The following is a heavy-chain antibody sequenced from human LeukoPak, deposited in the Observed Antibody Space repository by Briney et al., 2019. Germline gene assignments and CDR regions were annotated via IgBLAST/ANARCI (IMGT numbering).Heavy chain of an antibody. CDR2: ISGSGSNT. D-gene: IGHD3-10*01. Sequence: GGSLRLSCAASGFAFPNYAMSWARQAPGKGLEWVSAISGSGSNTYYADSVKGRFTISRDNSKNTLYLQMNSLGAEDTAVYSCAKDRWYYGSGSYVDAFDMWGQGTMVTVSS. CDR3: AKDRWYYGSGSYVDAFDM. J-gene: IGHJ3*02. V-gene: IGHV3-23*01. CDR1: GFAFPNYA.